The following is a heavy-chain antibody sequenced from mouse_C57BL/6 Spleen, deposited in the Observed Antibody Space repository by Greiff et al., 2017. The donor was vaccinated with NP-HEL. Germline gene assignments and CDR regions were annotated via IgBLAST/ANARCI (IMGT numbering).Heavy chain of an antibody. V-gene: IGHV1-80*01. J-gene: IGHJ4*01. CDR1: GYAFSSYW. CDR3: ARWTSYRPMDY. D-gene: IGHD2-12*01. Sequence: VQLQQSGAELVKPGASVKISCKASGYAFSSYWMNWVKQRPGKGLEWIGQIYPGDGDTNYNGKFKGKATLTADKSSSTAYMQLSSLTSEDSAVYFCARWTSYRPMDYWGKGTSVTVSS. CDR2: IYPGDGDT.